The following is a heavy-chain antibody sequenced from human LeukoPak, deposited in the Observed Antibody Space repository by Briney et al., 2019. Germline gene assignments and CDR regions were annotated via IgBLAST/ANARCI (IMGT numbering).Heavy chain of an antibody. D-gene: IGHD3-22*01. CDR2: FDPEDGET. CDR1: GYTFTSYY. V-gene: IGHV1-24*01. Sequence: ASVKVSCKASGYTFTSYYMHWVRQAPGKGLEWMGGFDPEDGETIYAQKFQGRVTMTEDTSTDTAYMELSSLRSEDTAVYYCATVGAYYDSSGYCFDYWGQGTLVTVSS. CDR3: ATVGAYYDSSGYCFDY. J-gene: IGHJ4*02.